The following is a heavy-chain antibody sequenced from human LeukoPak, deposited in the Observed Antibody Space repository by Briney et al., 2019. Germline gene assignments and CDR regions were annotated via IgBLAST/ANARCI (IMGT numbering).Heavy chain of an antibody. V-gene: IGHV1-69*13. D-gene: IGHD2-21*01. CDR1: GGTFSSYA. CDR3: ARVGAYCGGDCYSFDY. J-gene: IGHJ4*02. CDR2: IIPIFGTA. Sequence: SVKVSCKASGGTFSSYAISWVRQAPGQGLEWMGGIIPIFGTANYAQKFQGRVTITADESTGTAYMELSSLRSEDTAVYYCARVGAYCGGDCYSFDYWGQGTLVTVSS.